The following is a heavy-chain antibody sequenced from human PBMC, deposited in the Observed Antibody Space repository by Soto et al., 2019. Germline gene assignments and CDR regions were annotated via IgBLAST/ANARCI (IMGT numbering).Heavy chain of an antibody. CDR3: ATGVTQGFDY. J-gene: IGHJ4*02. Sequence: QVQLQESGPGLVKPSETLSLTCTVSGGSISSYYWSWIRQPPGKGLEWIGYIYYSGSTNYNPSLKSQVNTLXDTSKNQFSLKLSSVTAADTAVYYCATGVTQGFDYWGQGTLVTVSS. CDR1: GGSISSYY. V-gene: IGHV4-59*01. D-gene: IGHD3-16*02. CDR2: IYYSGST.